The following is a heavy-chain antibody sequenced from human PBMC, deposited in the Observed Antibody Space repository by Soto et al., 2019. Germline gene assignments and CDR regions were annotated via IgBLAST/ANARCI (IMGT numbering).Heavy chain of an antibody. CDR3: ARVMVRGVTYYYYGMDV. CDR1: GFTFSSYA. J-gene: IGHJ6*02. V-gene: IGHV3-30-3*01. D-gene: IGHD3-10*01. Sequence: QVQLVESGGGVVQPGRSLRLSCAASGFTFSSYAMHWVRQAPGKGLEWVAVISYDGSNKYYADSVKGRFTISRDNSKNTLYLQMNSLRAEDTAVYYCARVMVRGVTYYYYGMDVWGHGTTVTVSS. CDR2: ISYDGSNK.